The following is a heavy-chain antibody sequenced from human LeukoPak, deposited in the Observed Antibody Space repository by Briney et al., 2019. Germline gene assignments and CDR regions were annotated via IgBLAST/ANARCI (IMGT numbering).Heavy chain of an antibody. CDR2: IYHSGST. Sequence: SETLSLTCTVSGYSISSGYYWGWIRQPPGKGLEWIGSIYHSGSTYYSPSLKSRVTISVGTSKNQFSLKLSSVTAADTAVYYCAREGGVRGYSYGVDYWGQGTLVTVSS. D-gene: IGHD5-18*01. CDR3: AREGGVRGYSYGVDY. V-gene: IGHV4-38-2*02. J-gene: IGHJ4*02. CDR1: GYSISSGYY.